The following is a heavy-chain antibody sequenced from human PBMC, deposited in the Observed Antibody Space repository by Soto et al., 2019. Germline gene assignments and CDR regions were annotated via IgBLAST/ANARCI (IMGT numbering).Heavy chain of an antibody. J-gene: IGHJ4*02. Sequence: PLRLSCSVSGILFGAYAISLVLHALRKALEWIGFIRRKAYSKTTEYATSVRGRFIISRDDSTSIADFQMNSRKTEDTAVYFCASVQTVTNYSVVGSWDYSDFWGQGPVVTVSS. CDR3: ASVQTVTNYSVVGSWDYSDF. CDR1: GILFGAYA. D-gene: IGHD1-26*01. V-gene: IGHV3-49*04. CDR2: IRRKAYSKTT.